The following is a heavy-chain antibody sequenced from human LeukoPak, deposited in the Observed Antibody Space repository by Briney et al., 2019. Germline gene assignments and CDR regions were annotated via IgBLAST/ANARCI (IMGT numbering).Heavy chain of an antibody. V-gene: IGHV3-21*01. J-gene: IGHJ4*02. CDR1: GFTVSSYN. Sequence: GGSLRLSCAASGFTVSSYNMDRVRQAPGKGLEWVSYIDSSSRYIYQADSVQGRFTISRDNAKSSVFLQMISLRAEDTAMYYCARRTYYDSSGYYLDYWGQGTLVTVSS. CDR2: IDSSSRYI. CDR3: ARRTYYDSSGYYLDY. D-gene: IGHD3-22*01.